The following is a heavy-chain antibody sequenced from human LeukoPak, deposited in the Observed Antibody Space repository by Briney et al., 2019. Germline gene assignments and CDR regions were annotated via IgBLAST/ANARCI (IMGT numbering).Heavy chain of an antibody. CDR2: ISAYNGNT. CDR1: GYTFTSYG. CDR3: ARERDLTIGVVGLLDY. V-gene: IGHV1-18*01. Sequence: WASVKVSCKASGYTFTSYGISWVRQAPGQGLEWMGWISAYNGNTNYAQKLQGRVTMTTDTSTSTAYMELRSLRSDDTAVYYCARERDLTIGVVGLLDYWGQGTLVTVSS. D-gene: IGHD2-15*01. J-gene: IGHJ4*02.